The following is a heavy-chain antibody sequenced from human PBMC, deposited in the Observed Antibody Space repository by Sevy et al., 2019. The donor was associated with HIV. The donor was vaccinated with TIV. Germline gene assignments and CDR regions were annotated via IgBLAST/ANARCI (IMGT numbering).Heavy chain of an antibody. J-gene: IGHJ3*02. CDR2: IIPILGIA. V-gene: IGHV1-69*04. D-gene: IGHD3-22*01. Sequence: ASVKVSCKASGGTFSSFAFSWVRQAPGQGLEWMGRIIPILGIANYAQKFQGRVTITADKSTSTAYMELSSLRSEDTAVYYCAREPFYSDSSGSDGAGAFEIWGQGTVVTVSS. CDR1: GGTFSSFA. CDR3: AREPFYSDSSGSDGAGAFEI.